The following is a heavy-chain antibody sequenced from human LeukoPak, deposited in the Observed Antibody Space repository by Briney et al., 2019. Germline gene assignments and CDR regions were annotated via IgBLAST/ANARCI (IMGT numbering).Heavy chain of an antibody. Sequence: GAPVKVSCKASGGTFSSYAISWVRQAPGQGLEWMGGIIPILGIANYAQKFQGRVTITADKSTSTAYMELSSLRSEDTAVYYCARGADYYGSGSQGAFDIWGQGTMVTVSS. D-gene: IGHD3-10*01. V-gene: IGHV1-69*10. J-gene: IGHJ3*02. CDR2: IIPILGIA. CDR1: GGTFSSYA. CDR3: ARGADYYGSGSQGAFDI.